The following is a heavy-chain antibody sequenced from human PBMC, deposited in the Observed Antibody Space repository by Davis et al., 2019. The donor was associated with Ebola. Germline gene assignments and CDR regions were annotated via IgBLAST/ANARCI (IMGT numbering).Heavy chain of an antibody. CDR1: GFTFSSYS. CDR2: ISSSSSTI. V-gene: IGHV3-48*02. D-gene: IGHD1-26*01. Sequence: GESLKISCAASGFTFSSYSMNWVRQAPGKGLEWVSYISSSSSTIYYADSVKGRFTISRDNAKNSLYLQMNSLRDEDTAVYYCARDYVNKWELLLGRIGWTPLFDYWGQGTLVTVSS. CDR3: ARDYVNKWELLLGRIGWTPLFDY. J-gene: IGHJ4*02.